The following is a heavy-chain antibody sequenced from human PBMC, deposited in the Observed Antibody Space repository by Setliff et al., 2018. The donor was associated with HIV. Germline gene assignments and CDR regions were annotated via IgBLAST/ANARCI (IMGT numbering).Heavy chain of an antibody. CDR2: ISDSGNTI. CDR3: AKDFVRSYGYAFDI. Sequence: GESLKISCAASGFTFGDYYMTWIRQAPGKGLEWVSYISDSGNTISYADSGKGRFTISRDNSKNTLYLQMNSLRAEDTAVYYCAKDFVRSYGYAFDIWGQGTMVTVSS. CDR1: GFTFGDYY. D-gene: IGHD5-18*01. J-gene: IGHJ3*02. V-gene: IGHV3-11*01.